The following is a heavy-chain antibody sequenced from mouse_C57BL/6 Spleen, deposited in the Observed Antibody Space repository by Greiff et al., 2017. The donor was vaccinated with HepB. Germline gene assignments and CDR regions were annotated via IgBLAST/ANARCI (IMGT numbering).Heavy chain of an antibody. CDR1: GYTFTDYY. J-gene: IGHJ2*01. Sequence: QVQLQQSGAELVRPGASVKLSCKASGYTFTDYYINWVKQRPGQGLEWIARIYPGSGNTYYNEKFKGKATLTAEKSSSTAYMQLSSLTSEDSAVYFCARGAWDEDFDYWGQGTTLTVSS. D-gene: IGHD4-1*01. CDR3: ARGAWDEDFDY. CDR2: IYPGSGNT. V-gene: IGHV1-76*01.